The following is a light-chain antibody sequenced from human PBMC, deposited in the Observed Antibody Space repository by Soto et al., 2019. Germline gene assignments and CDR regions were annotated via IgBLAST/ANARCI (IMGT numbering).Light chain of an antibody. V-gene: IGLV2-14*01. J-gene: IGLJ2*01. Sequence: QSALTQPASVSGSPGQSITLSCTGTSSDVGGYNYVSWYQQHPGKAPKLMIYDVSNRPSGVSNRFSGSKSGNTACLTISGLQAEDEADYYCSSYTSSSLVVFGGGTTLTVL. CDR2: DVS. CDR1: SSDVGGYNY. CDR3: SSYTSSSLVV.